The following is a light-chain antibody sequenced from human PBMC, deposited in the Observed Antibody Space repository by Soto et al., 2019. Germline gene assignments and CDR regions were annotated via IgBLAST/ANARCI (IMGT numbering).Light chain of an antibody. CDR3: QSYADSLSAFV. V-gene: IGLV1-40*01. J-gene: IGLJ1*01. Sequence: QSVLTQPPSVSVSPSRRVTISCTGSSSNIGAIYGLHWYQQLPGTAPKLLIYVNTNRPSGVPDRFSASKSGTSASLAITGLQAEDEADYYCQSYADSLSAFVFGAGTKVTVL. CDR1: SSNIGAIYG. CDR2: VNT.